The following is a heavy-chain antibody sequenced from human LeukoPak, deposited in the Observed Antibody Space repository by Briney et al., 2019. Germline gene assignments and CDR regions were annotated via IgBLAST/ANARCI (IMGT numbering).Heavy chain of an antibody. J-gene: IGHJ6*03. CDR2: RNPNSGNV. D-gene: IGHD3/OR15-3a*01. CDR3: ARALSWTTESYYYMDV. Sequence: ASVKVSCKASGYTFSSYDINWVRQATGQGLEWMGWRNPNSGNVGYAQKFQGRVTMTKNTSITTAYMELSSLRSEDTAVYYCARALSWTTESYYYMDVWGKGTTVAVSS. V-gene: IGHV1-8*01. CDR1: GYTFSSYD.